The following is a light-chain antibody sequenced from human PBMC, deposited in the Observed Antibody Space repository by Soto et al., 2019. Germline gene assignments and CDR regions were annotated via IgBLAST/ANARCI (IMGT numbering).Light chain of an antibody. CDR2: DAS. Sequence: EIVLTQFPATLSLSPGDGATLSCRASQSVRNNLAWYQHKPGQAPRLLIYDASTRATGVPARFSGSGSGTEFTLTITSLQSEDFAVYYCQQYSNWPRTFXQGTKVDIK. CDR3: QQYSNWPRT. V-gene: IGKV3-15*01. J-gene: IGKJ1*01. CDR1: QSVRNN.